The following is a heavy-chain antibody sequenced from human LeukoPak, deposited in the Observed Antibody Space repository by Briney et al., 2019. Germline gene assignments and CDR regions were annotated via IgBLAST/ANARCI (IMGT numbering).Heavy chain of an antibody. J-gene: IGHJ6*02. V-gene: IGHV4-4*07. CDR2: IYTSGST. CDR1: GGSISSYY. Sequence: SETLSLTCTVSGGSISSYYWSWIRQPAGKGLEWIGRIYTSGSTNYNPSLTSRVTMSVDTSMNQFSLKLSSVTAADTAVYYCARQMWDDFWSGHTGGMDVWGQGPRSPSP. D-gene: IGHD3-3*01. CDR3: ARQMWDDFWSGHTGGMDV.